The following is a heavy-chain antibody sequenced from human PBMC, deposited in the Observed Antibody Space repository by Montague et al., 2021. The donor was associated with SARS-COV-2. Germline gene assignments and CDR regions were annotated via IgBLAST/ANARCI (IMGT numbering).Heavy chain of an antibody. CDR3: ARSTVTNSPFGFSNKLRSRYNGMDV. Sequence: SETLSLTCAVYGGSFSGYYLSWIRQPPGKGLEWIGEINHSGSTNYNPSLKSRVTIAVDTSKNQVSLKLTSVTAADTAVFYCARSTVTNSPFGFSNKLRSRYNGMDVWGQGTTVTVSS. CDR1: GGSFSGYY. CDR2: INHSGST. D-gene: IGHD4-17*01. J-gene: IGHJ6*02. V-gene: IGHV4-34*01.